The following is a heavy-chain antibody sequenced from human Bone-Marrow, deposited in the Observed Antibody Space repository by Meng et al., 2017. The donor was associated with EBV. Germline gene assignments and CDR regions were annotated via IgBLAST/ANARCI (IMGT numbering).Heavy chain of an antibody. CDR2: ISHSGST. Sequence: GHLQRGGQDLLGPSETLSLTWAVYGGSLSGYVWSWIRQPPGKGLEWIGEISHSGSTDYNPSLKSRVTISVDTSKNQFSLKLSSVTAADTAVYYCARGRDYDILTGYYTPFDYWGQGTLVTVSS. J-gene: IGHJ4*02. D-gene: IGHD3-9*01. CDR1: GGSLSGYV. V-gene: IGHV4-34*02. CDR3: ARGRDYDILTGYYTPFDY.